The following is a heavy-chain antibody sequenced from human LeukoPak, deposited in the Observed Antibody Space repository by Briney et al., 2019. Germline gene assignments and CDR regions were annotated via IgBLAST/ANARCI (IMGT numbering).Heavy chain of an antibody. D-gene: IGHD6-19*01. CDR2: ISSSSSTI. J-gene: IGHJ5*02. V-gene: IGHV3-48*01. CDR1: GFTFSSYS. Sequence: GGSLRLSCAASGFTFSSYSMNWVRQAPGKGLEWVSYISSSSSTIYYADSVKGRFTISRDNAKNSLYLQMNSLRAEDTAVYYCARDRDLPHQWLVPFDPWGQGTLVTVSS. CDR3: ARDRDLPHQWLVPFDP.